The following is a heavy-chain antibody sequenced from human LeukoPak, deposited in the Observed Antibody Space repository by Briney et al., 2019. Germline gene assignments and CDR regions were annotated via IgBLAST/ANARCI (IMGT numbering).Heavy chain of an antibody. CDR3: AKGSRGSYDY. CDR2: IIDSGINT. D-gene: IGHD1-26*01. CDR1: GFRFSTYA. J-gene: IGHJ4*02. Sequence: GGSLRLSCAASGFRFSTYAMTWVRQAPEKGLEWVSSIIDSGINTYYGDSVKGRFTISRDNSKNTLYLQMNSLRAEDTAVYYCAKGSRGSYDYWGQGTLVTVSS. V-gene: IGHV3-23*01.